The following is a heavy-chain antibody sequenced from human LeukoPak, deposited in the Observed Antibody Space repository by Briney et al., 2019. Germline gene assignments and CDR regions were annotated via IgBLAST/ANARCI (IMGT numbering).Heavy chain of an antibody. CDR1: GFTFSSYA. CDR2: ISYDGTNK. Sequence: GGSLRLSCAASGFTFSSYAMHWVRQAPGKGLEWVAVISYDGTNKYYADSVKGRFTISRDNSKNTLFLQMNSLRAEDTAVYYCARSGQTNWFDPWGQGTLVTVSS. V-gene: IGHV3-30*04. CDR3: ARSGQTNWFDP. J-gene: IGHJ5*02.